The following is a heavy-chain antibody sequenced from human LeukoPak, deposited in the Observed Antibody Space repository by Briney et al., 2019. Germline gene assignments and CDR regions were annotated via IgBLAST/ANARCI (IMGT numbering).Heavy chain of an antibody. D-gene: IGHD6-19*01. J-gene: IGHJ4*02. CDR2: INPTSGVT. Sequence: ASVKVSCKASGYTFTDSYIHWVRQAPGQGLEWMGWINPTSGVTNYAQKFQGRVTMTGDTSISTAFMDLRKLRSDDTAVYYCATSLAVAEYYSEYWGQGTLVTVSS. V-gene: IGHV1-2*02. CDR3: ATSLAVAEYYSEY. CDR1: GYTFTDSY.